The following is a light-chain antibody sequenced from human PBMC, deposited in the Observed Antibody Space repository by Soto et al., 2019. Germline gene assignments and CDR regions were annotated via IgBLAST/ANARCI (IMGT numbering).Light chain of an antibody. J-gene: IGKJ2*01. CDR2: GAF. CDR3: QQYGSSPPYT. CDR1: QSVTYNY. Sequence: EVVLTQSPGTLSLPPGERATLSCRASQSVTYNYLAWYQQKPGQAPRLLIYGAFSRATGIPDRFSGSGSGADFTLTISRLEPEDFAVYYCQQYGSSPPYTFGQGTKLEIK. V-gene: IGKV3-20*01.